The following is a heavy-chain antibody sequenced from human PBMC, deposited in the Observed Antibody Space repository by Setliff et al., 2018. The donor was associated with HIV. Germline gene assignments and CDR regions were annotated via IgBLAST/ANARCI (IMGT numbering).Heavy chain of an antibody. CDR3: ARGGAVSADFDS. CDR1: GGSVSNYY. D-gene: IGHD3-16*01. V-gene: IGHV4-4*07. Sequence: ASETLSLTCTVSGGSVSNYYWTWIRQPAGKGPEWIGRIYPNGNTNYNPSLISRVTMAVDTSENQLSLKLRSVTAADTAVYFCARGGAVSADFDSWGQGTLVTVSS. CDR2: IYPNGNT. J-gene: IGHJ5*01.